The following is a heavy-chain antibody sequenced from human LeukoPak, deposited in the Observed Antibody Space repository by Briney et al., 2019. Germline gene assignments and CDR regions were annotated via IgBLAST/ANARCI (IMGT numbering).Heavy chain of an antibody. CDR1: GFTFSSYS. D-gene: IGHD6-13*01. CDR2: ISSSSSYI. J-gene: IGHJ6*03. CDR3: ARDQKQQLAPFYYYCYYMDV. V-gene: IGHV3-21*01. Sequence: GGSLRLSCAASGFTFSSYSMNWVRQAPGKGLEWVSSISSSSSYIYYADSVKGRFTISRDNAKNSLYLQMNSLRAEDTAVYYCARDQKQQLAPFYYYCYYMDVWGKGTTVTVSS.